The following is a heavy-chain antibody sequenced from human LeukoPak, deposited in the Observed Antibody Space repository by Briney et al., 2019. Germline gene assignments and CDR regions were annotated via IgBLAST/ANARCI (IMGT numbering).Heavy chain of an antibody. CDR3: ARALPTRRGYYYYYYYMDV. J-gene: IGHJ6*03. V-gene: IGHV3-7*01. D-gene: IGHD2-15*01. Sequence: GGSLRLSCAASGFTFSSYWMSWVRQAPGKGLEWVANIKQDGSEKYYVDSVKGRFTISRDNAKNSLYLQMNSLRAEDTAVYYCARALPTRRGYYYYYYYMDVWGEGTTVTVSS. CDR2: IKQDGSEK. CDR1: GFTFSSYW.